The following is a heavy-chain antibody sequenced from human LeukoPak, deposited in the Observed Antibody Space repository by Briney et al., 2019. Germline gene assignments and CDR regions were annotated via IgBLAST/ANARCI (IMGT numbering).Heavy chain of an antibody. CDR3: AKVSSSYYYYGMDA. CDR1: GFTFSDCY. V-gene: IGHV3-53*01. J-gene: IGHJ6*02. Sequence: PGGSLRLSCAASGFTFSDCYMSWIRQAPGKGLEWVSVIYSGGSTYYADSVKGRFTISRDNSKNTLYLQMNSLRAEDTAVYYCAKVSSSYYYYGMDAWGQGTTVTVSS. CDR2: IYSGGST. D-gene: IGHD6-6*01.